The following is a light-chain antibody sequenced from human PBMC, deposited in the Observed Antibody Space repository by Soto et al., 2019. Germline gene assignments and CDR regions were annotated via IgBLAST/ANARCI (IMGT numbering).Light chain of an antibody. CDR1: ISDVGSYNY. V-gene: IGLV2-14*03. Sequence: QSVLTQPASVSGSPGQSITISCTGTISDVGSYNYVSWYQQYPGKAPKLMIYDVSTRPSGVSDRFSGSKSGNTASLTISGLRAEDEADYYFGSYTTSSNYVFRTWTKVTVL. CDR3: GSYTTSSNYV. J-gene: IGLJ1*01. CDR2: DVS.